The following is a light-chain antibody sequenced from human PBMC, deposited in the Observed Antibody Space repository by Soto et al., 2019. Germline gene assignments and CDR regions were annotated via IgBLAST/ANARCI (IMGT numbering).Light chain of an antibody. CDR3: LSFTSSSTYI. CDR2: EVT. V-gene: IGLV2-14*01. Sequence: QSVLTQPASVSGSPGQSITISCTGTSSDVGGYKYASWYQQHPGKAPKLMVYEVTNRPSGVSNRFSGSKSGNTASLTISGLQAEDEADYYCLSFTSSSTYIFGIGTKVTVL. CDR1: SSDVGGYKY. J-gene: IGLJ1*01.